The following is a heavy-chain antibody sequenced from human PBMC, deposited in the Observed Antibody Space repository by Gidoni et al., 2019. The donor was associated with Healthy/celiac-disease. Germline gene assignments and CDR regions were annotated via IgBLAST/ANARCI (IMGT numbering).Heavy chain of an antibody. J-gene: IGHJ6*02. D-gene: IGHD3-3*01. CDR3: AGGYAYDFWSGYYSGVAMDV. CDR2: IKQDGSER. V-gene: IGHV3-7*01. CDR1: GFILSDYW. Sequence: EVQRVESGGGLVQPGGSLRLSCAASGFILSDYWMSWVRQAPGKGLEWVANIKQDGSERYYVDSVKCRFTISRDNAKNSLFLQMNSLRAEDTAVYFCAGGYAYDFWSGYYSGVAMDVWGQGTTVTVSS.